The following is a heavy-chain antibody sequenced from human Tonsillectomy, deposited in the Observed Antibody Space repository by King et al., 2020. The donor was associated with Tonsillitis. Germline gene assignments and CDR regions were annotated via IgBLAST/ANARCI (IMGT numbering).Heavy chain of an antibody. V-gene: IGHV4-34*01. J-gene: IGHJ3*02. CDR3: ARGHIGDFWSGYLRPLTAFDI. D-gene: IGHD3-3*01. CDR2: INHSGST. CDR1: GGSFSGYY. Sequence: VQLQQWGAGLLKPSETLSLTCAVYGGSFSGYYWSWIRQPPGKGLEWIGEINHSGSTNYNPSLKSRVTISVDTSKNQFSLKLSSVTAADTAVYYSARGHIGDFWSGYLRPLTAFDIWGQGTMVTVSS.